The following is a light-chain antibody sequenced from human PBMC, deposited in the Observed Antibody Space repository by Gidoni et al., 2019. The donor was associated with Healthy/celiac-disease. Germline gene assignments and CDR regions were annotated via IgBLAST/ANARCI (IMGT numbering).Light chain of an antibody. Sequence: AIQITQSPSSLSASVGDRVTITCRESQGIRNDLGGYQQKPGKDPKLLIYAASSLQSGVPSRFSGSGSGTDFTITISSLQPEDFATYYCLQDYNYPRTFGQGTKVEIK. J-gene: IGKJ1*01. CDR3: LQDYNYPRT. V-gene: IGKV1-6*01. CDR2: AAS. CDR1: QGIRND.